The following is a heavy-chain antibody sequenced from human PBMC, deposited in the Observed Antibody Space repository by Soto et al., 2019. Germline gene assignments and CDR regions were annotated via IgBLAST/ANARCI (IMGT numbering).Heavy chain of an antibody. Sequence: EVQLLESGGGLVQPGGSLRLSCAASGFTFSSYAMSWVRQAPGKGLXXXXXISGSGGSTYYADSVKGRFTISRDNSKNTLYLQMNSLRAEDTAVYYCAKVPLGVLMVYALFDYWGQGTLVTVSS. CDR1: GFTFSSYA. D-gene: IGHD2-8*01. CDR3: AKVPLGVLMVYALFDY. J-gene: IGHJ4*02. CDR2: ISGSGGST. V-gene: IGHV3-23*01.